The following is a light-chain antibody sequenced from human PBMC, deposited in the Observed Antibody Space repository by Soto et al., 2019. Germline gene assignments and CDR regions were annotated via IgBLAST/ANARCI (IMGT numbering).Light chain of an antibody. Sequence: QSVLIQPASVSGSPGQSITISCTGTSRDVGGSNYVSWYQHHPHRAPKLLIYEVSYRPSGVSSRFSGSKSGNTASLTISGLQAEAEADYYCSSYTSSNTLEVFGVGTKVTVL. CDR1: SRDVGGSNY. J-gene: IGLJ1*01. CDR3: SSYTSSNTLEV. CDR2: EVS. V-gene: IGLV2-14*01.